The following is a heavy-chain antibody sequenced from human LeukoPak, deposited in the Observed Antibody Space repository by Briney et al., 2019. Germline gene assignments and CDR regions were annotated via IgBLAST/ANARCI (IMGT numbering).Heavy chain of an antibody. CDR3: AGDRGYLQCDY. J-gene: IGHJ4*02. D-gene: IGHD3-10*01. CDR2: IKEDGSQK. V-gene: IGHV3-7*03. Sequence: PGGSLRLSCSASGFTFSSRWMSWVRQAPGKGLEWVANIKEDGSQKYYADSVKGRFTISRDNAKNSLYLQLNSLRAEDTAMYYCAGDRGYLQCDYWGQGTLVTVSS. CDR1: GFTFSSRW.